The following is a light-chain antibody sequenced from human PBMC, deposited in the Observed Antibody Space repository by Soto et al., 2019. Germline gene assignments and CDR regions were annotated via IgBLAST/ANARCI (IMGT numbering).Light chain of an antibody. J-gene: IGLJ1*01. CDR1: TRDVGGYNY. V-gene: IGLV2-14*01. CDR3: SSYTGSSTSYV. CDR2: EVS. Sequence: QSALTQPASVSGSPGQSITISCTGTTRDVGGYNYVSWYQQHPGKAPKLMIYEVSKRPSGVPDRFSGSKSGNTASLTVSGLQAEDEADYYCSSYTGSSTSYVFGSGTKVTVL.